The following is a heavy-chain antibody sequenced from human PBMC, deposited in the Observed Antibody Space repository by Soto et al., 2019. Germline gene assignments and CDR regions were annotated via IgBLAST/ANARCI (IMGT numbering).Heavy chain of an antibody. V-gene: IGHV3-33*01. J-gene: IGHJ5*02. CDR2: IWYDGSNK. CDR3: ARDLVGESNWFDP. CDR1: GFTFSSYG. Sequence: QVQLVESGGGVVQPGRSLRLSCAASGFTFSSYGMHWVRQAPGKGLEWVAVIWYDGSNKYYADSVKGRFTISRDNSKNTLYLQMNSLRAEDTAVYYCARDLVGESNWFDPWGQGTLVTVSS. D-gene: IGHD3-10*01.